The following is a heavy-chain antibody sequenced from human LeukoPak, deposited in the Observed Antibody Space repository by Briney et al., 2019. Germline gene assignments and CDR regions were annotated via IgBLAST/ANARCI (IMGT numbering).Heavy chain of an antibody. Sequence: GGSLRLSCAASGFTFSTYGMHWVRQAPGKGLEWVAFIRYDGSNKYYADSVMGRFTISRDNSKNTLYLQMNSLRAEDTAMYFCAKDKDPWKSTSISDFDYWGQGTLVTVSS. CDR2: IRYDGSNK. D-gene: IGHD1-1*01. CDR1: GFTFSTYG. CDR3: AKDKDPWKSTSISDFDY. V-gene: IGHV3-30*02. J-gene: IGHJ4*02.